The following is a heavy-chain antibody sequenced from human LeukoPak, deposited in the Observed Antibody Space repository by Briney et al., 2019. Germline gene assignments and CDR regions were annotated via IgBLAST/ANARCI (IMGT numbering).Heavy chain of an antibody. CDR3: AREGYYYDSSGYYGYYYYMVV. CDR2: IYTSGST. CDR1: GGSISSYY. V-gene: IGHV4-4*07. D-gene: IGHD3-22*01. J-gene: IGHJ6*03. Sequence: PSETLSLTCTVSGGSISSYYWSWIRQPAGKGLEWIGRIYTSGSTNYNPSLKSRVTMSVDTSKNQFSLKLSSVTAADTAVYYCAREGYYYDSSGYYGYYYYMVVWGKGTTVTVSS.